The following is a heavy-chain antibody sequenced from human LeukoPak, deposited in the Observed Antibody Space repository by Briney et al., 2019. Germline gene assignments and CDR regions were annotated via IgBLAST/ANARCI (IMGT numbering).Heavy chain of an antibody. CDR2: IYYSGST. Sequence: SETLSLTCTVSGDSISSSSYYWGWIRQPPGKGLEWIGSIYYSGSTYYNPSLKSRVTISVDTSKNQFSLKLSSVTAADTAVYYCARCYAGRNDYWGQGTLVTVSS. V-gene: IGHV4-39*07. J-gene: IGHJ4*02. D-gene: IGHD1-26*01. CDR1: GDSISSSSYY. CDR3: ARCYAGRNDY.